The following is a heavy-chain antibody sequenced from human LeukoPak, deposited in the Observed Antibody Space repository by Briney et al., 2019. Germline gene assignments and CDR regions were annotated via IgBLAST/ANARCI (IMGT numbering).Heavy chain of an antibody. V-gene: IGHV1-2*06. Sequence: EASVKVSCKASGYTFTGYYIYWVRQAPGQRLEWMGQISPHSGGTNYAQKFQGRVTMTRDTSISTAYMELSNLRSDDTAVYYCARGGTDYWGQGTLVTVSS. D-gene: IGHD5-12*01. CDR1: GYTFTGYY. CDR2: ISPHSGGT. CDR3: ARGGTDY. J-gene: IGHJ4*02.